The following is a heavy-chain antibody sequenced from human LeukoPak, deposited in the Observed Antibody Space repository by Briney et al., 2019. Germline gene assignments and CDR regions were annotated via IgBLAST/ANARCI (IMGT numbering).Heavy chain of an antibody. Sequence: GASVKVSCKVSGYTLTELSMHWVRQAPGKGGEGMGGFDHEDAETIYAQKFQGRLTMTEDTSTDTAYMELSSLRSEDTAVYYCATSLLWFGEFVDYWGQGTLVTVSS. V-gene: IGHV1-24*01. CDR3: ATSLLWFGEFVDY. CDR2: FDHEDAET. CDR1: GYTLTELS. J-gene: IGHJ4*02. D-gene: IGHD3-10*01.